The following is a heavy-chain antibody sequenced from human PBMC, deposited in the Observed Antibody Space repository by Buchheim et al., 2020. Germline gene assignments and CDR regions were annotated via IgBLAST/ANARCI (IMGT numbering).Heavy chain of an antibody. CDR2: ITSSGSYK. Sequence: QLVESGGALVKPGGSLRLSCAASGFTFSAYSMHWVRQAPGKGLEWVSYITSSGSYKYYAESTKGRFTISRDNAKNSMSPQMNSLRAEDTAVYYCARDDYGDYGSWFDPWGQGAL. D-gene: IGHD4-17*01. J-gene: IGHJ5*02. V-gene: IGHV3-21*06. CDR3: ARDDYGDYGSWFDP. CDR1: GFTFSAYS.